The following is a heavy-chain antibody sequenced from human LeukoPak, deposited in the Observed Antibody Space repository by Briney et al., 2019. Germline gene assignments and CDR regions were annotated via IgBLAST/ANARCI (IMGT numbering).Heavy chain of an antibody. D-gene: IGHD2-2*01. CDR3: ARDPHCSSTSCYVGPLDY. Sequence: PGGSLRLSCAASGFTFTSYAMHWGRQAPGTGLEYVSAISSNGGSTYYANSVKGRFTISRDNSKNTLYLQMGSLRAEDMAVYYCARDPHCSSTSCYVGPLDYWGQGTLVTVSS. J-gene: IGHJ4*02. CDR1: GFTFTSYA. V-gene: IGHV3-64*01. CDR2: ISSNGGST.